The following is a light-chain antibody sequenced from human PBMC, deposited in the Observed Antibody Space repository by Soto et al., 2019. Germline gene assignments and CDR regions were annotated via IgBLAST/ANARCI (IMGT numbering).Light chain of an antibody. CDR2: KAS. CDR1: QSISSW. Sequence: DIQMTQSPSTLSASVGDRVTITCRASQSISSWLAWYQQKPGKAPKLLIYKASTLQSGVPSRFSGSRSGTEFTLSISSLQPDDSATYYCQQYKDNWTFGQGTKVDIK. CDR3: QQYKDNWT. J-gene: IGKJ1*01. V-gene: IGKV1-5*03.